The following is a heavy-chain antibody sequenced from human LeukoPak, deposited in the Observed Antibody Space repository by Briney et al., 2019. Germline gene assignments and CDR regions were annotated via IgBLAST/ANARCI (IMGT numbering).Heavy chain of an antibody. CDR1: GYTFTDYY. CDR2: VDPEDGET. CDR3: ATDPSPPVVWADAFDI. V-gene: IGHV1-69-2*01. Sequence: ATVKISCKVSGYTFTDYYMHWVQQAPGKGLEWMGLVDPEDGETIYAEKFQGRVTITADTSTDTAYMELSSLRSEDTAVYDCATDPSPPVVWADAFDIWGQGTMVTVSS. J-gene: IGHJ3*02. D-gene: IGHD2-15*01.